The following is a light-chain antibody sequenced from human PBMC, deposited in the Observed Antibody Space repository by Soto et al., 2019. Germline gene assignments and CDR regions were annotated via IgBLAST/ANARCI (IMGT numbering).Light chain of an antibody. J-gene: IGLJ1*01. Sequence: QSVLTQPASVSGSPGQSITISCTGTNSDVGGYNYVSRYQQHPGKAPKLMIYDVSNRPSGVSNRFSGSKSGNTASLTISGLQAEDEADYYCSSYTSSSALVFGTGTKLTVL. V-gene: IGLV2-14*01. CDR2: DVS. CDR3: SSYTSSSALV. CDR1: NSDVGGYNY.